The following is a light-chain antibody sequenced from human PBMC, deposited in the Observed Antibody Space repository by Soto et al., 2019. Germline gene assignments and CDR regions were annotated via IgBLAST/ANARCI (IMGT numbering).Light chain of an antibody. CDR3: SSYTSTSTLVV. Sequence: QSVLTQPASVSGSRGQSITISCTGTSSDVGGYNYVSWYQHHPGKAPKLMIYEVTTRPSGVSNRFSGSKSGNTASLTISGLQAEDEADYYCSSYTSTSTLVVFGGGTKLTVL. V-gene: IGLV2-14*01. CDR1: SSDVGGYNY. CDR2: EVT. J-gene: IGLJ2*01.